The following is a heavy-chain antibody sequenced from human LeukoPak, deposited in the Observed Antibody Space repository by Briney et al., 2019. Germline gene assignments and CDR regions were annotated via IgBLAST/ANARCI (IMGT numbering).Heavy chain of an antibody. V-gene: IGHV1-3*01. J-gene: IGHJ4*02. D-gene: IGHD5-24*01. Sequence: ASVKVSCKASGNTFISYTMHWVRQAPGQRLEWMGWINAGNGNTKYSQKFQGRVTITGDTSANTAYMELSSLRSEDTAVYYCARETAYKIDYWGQGTLVTVSS. CDR2: INAGNGNT. CDR3: ARETAYKIDY. CDR1: GNTFISYT.